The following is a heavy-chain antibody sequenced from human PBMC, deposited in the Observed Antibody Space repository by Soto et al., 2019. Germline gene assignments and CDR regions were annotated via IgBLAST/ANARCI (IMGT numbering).Heavy chain of an antibody. J-gene: IGHJ4*02. Sequence: QVQLVESGGGVVQPGRSLRLSCAASGFTFSSYGMHWVRQAPGKGLEWVAVIWYDGSNKYYADSVKGRFTISRDNSKNTLDMQMNSLRAEDTAVYYCARGPLLRLKTPRYFDYWGQGTLVTVSS. CDR2: IWYDGSNK. V-gene: IGHV3-33*01. D-gene: IGHD5-12*01. CDR3: ARGPLLRLKTPRYFDY. CDR1: GFTFSSYG.